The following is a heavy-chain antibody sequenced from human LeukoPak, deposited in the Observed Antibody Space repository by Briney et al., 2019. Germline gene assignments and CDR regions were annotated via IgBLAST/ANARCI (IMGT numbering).Heavy chain of an antibody. CDR3: AKADGDFWSGYPEN. CDR2: IKQDGSEK. Sequence: GGSLRLSCAASGFTFSSYWMSWVRQAPGKGLEWVANIKQDGSEKYYVDSVKGRFTISRDNAKNSLYLQMNSLRAEDMALYYCAKADGDFWSGYPENWGQGTLVTVSS. D-gene: IGHD3-3*01. J-gene: IGHJ4*02. CDR1: GFTFSSYW. V-gene: IGHV3-7*03.